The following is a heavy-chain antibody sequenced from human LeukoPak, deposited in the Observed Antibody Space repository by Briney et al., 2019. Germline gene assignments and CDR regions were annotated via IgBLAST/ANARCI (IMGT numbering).Heavy chain of an antibody. CDR2: ISYDGSNK. J-gene: IGHJ6*03. V-gene: IGHV3-30-3*01. D-gene: IGHD6-13*01. CDR1: GFTFSSYA. CDR3: ARDLGQQDQFVYYYYMDV. Sequence: GRSLRLSCAASGFTFSSYAMHWVRQAPGKGLEWVAVISYDGSNKYYADSVKGRFTISRDNSKNTLYLQMNSLRAEDTAVYYCARDLGQQDQFVYYYYMDVWGKGTTVTVSS.